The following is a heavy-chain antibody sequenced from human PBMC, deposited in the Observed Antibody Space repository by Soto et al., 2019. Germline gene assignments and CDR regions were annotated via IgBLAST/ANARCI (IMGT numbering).Heavy chain of an antibody. CDR2: IIPIFATV. V-gene: IGHV1-69*01. J-gene: IGHJ4*02. CDR3: ARGGRGYSSAPRYYFDY. CDR1: GGSFSSNP. Sequence: QVQLVQSGSEVKKPGSSVKVSCKASGGSFSSNPISWVRQAPGQGLEWMAGIIPIFATVHYAQKFQGRVTITADESTSTAYMELTSLRSGDTAVYFCARGGRGYSSAPRYYFDYWGQGTLVTVSS. D-gene: IGHD5-18*01.